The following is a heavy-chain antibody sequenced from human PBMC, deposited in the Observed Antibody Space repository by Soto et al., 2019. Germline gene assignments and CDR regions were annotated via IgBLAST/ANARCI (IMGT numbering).Heavy chain of an antibody. CDR2: IKQDGREK. V-gene: IGHV3-7*01. D-gene: IGHD2-8*01. CDR3: ASDQMVYARFIS. J-gene: IGHJ4*02. CDR1: GFTFSSYW. Sequence: EVQLVESGGGLVQPGGSLRLSCAASGFTFSSYWMSWVRQAPGKGLEWVANIKQDGREKYDVDSVKGRFTISRDNAKNSLYLKMNSLRAEDTAVYYCASDQMVYARFISWGQGALVTVSS.